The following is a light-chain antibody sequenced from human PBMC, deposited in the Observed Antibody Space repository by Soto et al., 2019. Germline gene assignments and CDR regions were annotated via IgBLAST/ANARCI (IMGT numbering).Light chain of an antibody. CDR2: KAS. CDR3: EHYNSCLES. J-gene: IGKJ1*01. CDR1: QTISIC. V-gene: IGKV1-5*03. Sequence: MNQSPVTVSLYKGERATXSCRASQTISICLAWYQHKPGQAPKLLIYKASTLKTGIPSRFSGSGSGTEFTLTISSLQADDFAIYYCEHYNSCLESFGQVTKVYIK.